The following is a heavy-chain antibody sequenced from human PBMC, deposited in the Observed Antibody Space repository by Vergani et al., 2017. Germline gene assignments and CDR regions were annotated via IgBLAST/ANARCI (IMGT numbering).Heavy chain of an antibody. Sequence: QVQLVQSGAEVKKPGSSVKGSCKASGGTFSSYTISWVRQAPGQGLEWMGRIIPILGIANYAQKFQGRVTITADKSTSTAYMELSSLRSEDTAVYYCASAGPSGGWFDPWGQGTLVTVSS. J-gene: IGHJ5*02. D-gene: IGHD1-26*01. CDR1: GGTFSSYT. CDR3: ASAGPSGGWFDP. CDR2: IIPILGIA. V-gene: IGHV1-69*02.